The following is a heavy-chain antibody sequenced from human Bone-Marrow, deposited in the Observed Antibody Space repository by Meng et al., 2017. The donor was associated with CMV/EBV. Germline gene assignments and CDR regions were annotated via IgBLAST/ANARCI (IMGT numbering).Heavy chain of an antibody. J-gene: IGHJ4*02. CDR3: ARDKGVPAALYYFDY. CDR1: GFTFSSYS. V-gene: IGHV3-48*04. CDR2: ISSSSSTI. Sequence: GESLKISCAASGFTFSSYSMNWVRQAPGKGLEWVSYISSSSSTIYYADSVKGRFPISRDNAKNPLYLQMNSLRAGDTAVYYCARDKGVPAALYYFDYWGQGTLVTVSS. D-gene: IGHD2-2*01.